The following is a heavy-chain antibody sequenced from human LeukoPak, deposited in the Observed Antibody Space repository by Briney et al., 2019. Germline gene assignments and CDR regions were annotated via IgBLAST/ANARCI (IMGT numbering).Heavy chain of an antibody. V-gene: IGHV4-39*01. CDR2: IYYSGST. D-gene: IGHD1-26*01. CDR1: GGSISSSSYY. Sequence: SETLSLTCTVSGGSISSSSYYWGWIRQPPGKGLEWTGSIYYSGSTYYNPSLKSRVTISVDTSKNQFSLKLSSVTAADTAVYYCARHGRWEEPYYFDYWGQGTLVTVSS. J-gene: IGHJ4*02. CDR3: ARHGRWEEPYYFDY.